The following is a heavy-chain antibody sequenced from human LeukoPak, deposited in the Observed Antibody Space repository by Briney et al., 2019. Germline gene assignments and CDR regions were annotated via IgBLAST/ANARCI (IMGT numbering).Heavy chain of an antibody. J-gene: IGHJ6*03. D-gene: IGHD5-24*01. CDR3: ATHFCGDVHNHGKNYYYYFMDV. Sequence: SETLSLTCSVSGGSLSSYSWSWIRQPPGEGLEWVGYISYRGTTKYNPSLTSRVSISVDTSKNQFSLKLSSVTAADTAVYYCATHFCGDVHNHGKNYYYYFMDVWGKGTTVTVSS. V-gene: IGHV4-59*08. CDR2: ISYRGTT. CDR1: GGSLSSYS.